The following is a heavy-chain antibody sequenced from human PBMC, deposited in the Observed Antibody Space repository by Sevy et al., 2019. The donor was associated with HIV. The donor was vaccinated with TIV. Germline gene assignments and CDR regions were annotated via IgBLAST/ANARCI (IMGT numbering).Heavy chain of an antibody. D-gene: IGHD6-13*01. V-gene: IGHV1-2*06. J-gene: IGHJ5*02. Sequence: ASVKVSCKASGYTFTGYYMHWVRQAPGQGLEWMGRINPNSGGTNYAQKFQGRVTMTRDTSISTAYMELGRLRSDDTAVYYCARVGLTAAGRSSWFDPWGQGTLVTVSS. CDR2: INPNSGGT. CDR3: ARVGLTAAGRSSWFDP. CDR1: GYTFTGYY.